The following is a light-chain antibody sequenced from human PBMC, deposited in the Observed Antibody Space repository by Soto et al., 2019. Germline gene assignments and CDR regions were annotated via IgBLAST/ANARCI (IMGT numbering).Light chain of an antibody. CDR1: SNDVGGYNY. Sequence: QSVLTQPASVSGSPGQSITISCTGTSNDVGGYNYVSWYQQHPGKAPKLVIYEVSHRPSGISDRFSGSMSGNTASLTISGLQVEDEAEYYCSSYTTSSPYVFGPGTKLTVL. CDR3: SSYTTSSPYV. CDR2: EVS. J-gene: IGLJ1*01. V-gene: IGLV2-14*01.